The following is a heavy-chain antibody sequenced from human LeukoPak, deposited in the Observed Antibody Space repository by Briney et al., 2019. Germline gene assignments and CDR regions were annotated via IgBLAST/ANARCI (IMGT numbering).Heavy chain of an antibody. CDR1: GFTFDDYA. J-gene: IGHJ4*02. V-gene: IGHV3-9*03. Sequence: GRSLRLSCAASGFTFDDYAMHWVRQAPGKGLEWVSGISWNSGSIGYADSVKGRFTISRDNAKNSLYLQMNSLRAEDMALYYCAKDIEVYYDSSGYIDYWGQGTLVTVSS. CDR2: ISWNSGSI. CDR3: AKDIEVYYDSSGYIDY. D-gene: IGHD3-22*01.